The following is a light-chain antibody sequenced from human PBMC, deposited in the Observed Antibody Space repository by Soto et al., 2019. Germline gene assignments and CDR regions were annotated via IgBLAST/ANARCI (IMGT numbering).Light chain of an antibody. V-gene: IGKV3-11*01. CDR1: QSVSLRY. Sequence: EIVLTQSPATLSLSPGEIATLSCRASQSVSLRYLAWYQQKPGQAPRLLIYDASNRATGIPARFSGSGSGTDFTLTISSLEPEDFATYYCQQANSFPPTFGQGTRLDIK. CDR3: QQANSFPPT. CDR2: DAS. J-gene: IGKJ5*01.